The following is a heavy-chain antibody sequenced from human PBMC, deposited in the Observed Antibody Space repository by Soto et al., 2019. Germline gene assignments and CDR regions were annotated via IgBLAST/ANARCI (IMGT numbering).Heavy chain of an antibody. D-gene: IGHD3-22*01. CDR2: ISAYNGNT. CDR3: ARLGLGMIVVAPIPYYFDY. J-gene: IGHJ4*02. V-gene: IGHV1-18*01. Sequence: QVQLVQSGAEVKKPGASVKVSCKASGYTFTSYGISWVRQAPGQGLEWMGWISAYNGNTNYAQKLQGRVTMTTDTSTSTAYMELRSLRSDDTAVYYCARLGLGMIVVAPIPYYFDYWDQGTLVTVSS. CDR1: GYTFTSYG.